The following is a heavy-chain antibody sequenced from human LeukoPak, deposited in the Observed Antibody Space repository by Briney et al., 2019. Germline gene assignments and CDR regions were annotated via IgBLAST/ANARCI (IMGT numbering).Heavy chain of an antibody. CDR3: ADGYSSGWYFDY. Sequence: GGPLRLSCAASGFTFSSYGMHWVRQAPGKGLEWVAFIRYDGSNKYYADSVKGRFTISRDNSKNTLYLQMNSLRAEDTAVYYCADGYSSGWYFDYWGQGTLVTVSS. CDR1: GFTFSSYG. J-gene: IGHJ4*02. CDR2: IRYDGSNK. V-gene: IGHV3-30*02. D-gene: IGHD6-19*01.